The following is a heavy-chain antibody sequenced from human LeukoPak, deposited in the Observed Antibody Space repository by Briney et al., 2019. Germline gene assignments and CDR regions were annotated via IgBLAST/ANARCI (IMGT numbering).Heavy chain of an antibody. D-gene: IGHD3-16*02. J-gene: IGHJ4*02. CDR1: GFTFSSYS. Sequence: GGSLRLSCAASGFTFSSYSMNWVRQAPGKGLEWVSSISSSSSYIYYADSVKGRFTISRDNAKNSLYLQMNSLRAEDTAVYYCARGYYVWGSYRYMVGGYFDYWGQGTLVTVSS. CDR2: ISSSSSYI. V-gene: IGHV3-21*01. CDR3: ARGYYVWGSYRYMVGGYFDY.